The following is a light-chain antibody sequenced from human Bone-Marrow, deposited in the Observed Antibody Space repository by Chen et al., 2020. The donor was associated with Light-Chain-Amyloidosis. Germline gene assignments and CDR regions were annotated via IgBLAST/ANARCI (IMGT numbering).Light chain of an antibody. CDR2: ITK. V-gene: IGLV8-61*01. J-gene: IGLJ3*02. Sequence: QTVVTQEPSFSVSPGETVTLTCVLSSGSVSGSRSPTWYQQTSGQPQRTLIGITKTRSSGVPDRFSASILGNKAALAITGVQVDDEADYYCVVFLGSGIWEFGGGTKLTVL. CDR1: SGSVSGSRS. CDR3: VVFLGSGIWE.